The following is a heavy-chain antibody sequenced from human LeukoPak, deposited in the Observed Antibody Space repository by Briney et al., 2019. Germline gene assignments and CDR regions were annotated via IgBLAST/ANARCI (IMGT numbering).Heavy chain of an antibody. V-gene: IGHV3-21*01. Sequence: GGSLRLSCAASGFTFSSYSMNWVRQAPGKGLEWVSSISSSSSYIYYANSVKGRFTISRENGTNSLYLQMNSLRAEDTAVYYCARAGSGADAFDIWGQGTMVTVSS. CDR2: ISSSSSYI. D-gene: IGHD2-15*01. CDR3: ARAGSGADAFDI. CDR1: GFTFSSYS. J-gene: IGHJ3*02.